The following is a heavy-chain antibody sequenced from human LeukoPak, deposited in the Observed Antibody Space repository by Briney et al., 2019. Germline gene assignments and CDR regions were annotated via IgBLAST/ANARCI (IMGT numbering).Heavy chain of an antibody. CDR3: QAEDGIRYYYDSSGVPFDY. CDR2: IRDGGSNK. D-gene: IGHD3-22*01. J-gene: IGHJ4*02. CDR1: GITFSIYG. Sequence: GGYLRLFWAASGITFSIYGTHWGRQAPGKWLDMVAFIRDGGSNKYYADYVKGRFTISRDNSMNMLYLQMNSLRDEDTAVFFFQAEDGIRYYYDSSGVPFDYWGQGTLVTVSS. V-gene: IGHV3-30*02.